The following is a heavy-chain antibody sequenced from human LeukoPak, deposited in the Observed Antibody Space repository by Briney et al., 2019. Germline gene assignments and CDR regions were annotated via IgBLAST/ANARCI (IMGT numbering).Heavy chain of an antibody. J-gene: IGHJ4*02. CDR2: FDPEDGET. CDR1: GYTLTELS. Sequence: ASVKVSCKVSGYTLTELSMHWVRQAPGKGLVWMGGFDPEDGETIYAQKFQGRVTMTEDTSTDTAYMELSSLRSEDTAVYYCATDQHSSSWLLFDYWGQGTLVTASS. CDR3: ATDQHSSSWLLFDY. V-gene: IGHV1-24*01. D-gene: IGHD6-13*01.